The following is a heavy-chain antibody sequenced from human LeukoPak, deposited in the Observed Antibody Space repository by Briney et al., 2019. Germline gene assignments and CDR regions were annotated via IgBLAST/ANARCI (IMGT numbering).Heavy chain of an antibody. D-gene: IGHD6-13*01. V-gene: IGHV3-33*01. Sequence: GGSLRLSCAASGFTFSSYGMHWVRQAPGKGLEWVAVIWYDGSNKYYADSVKGRFTISRDNSKNTLYLQMNSLRAEDTAVYYCARGVTAGPSYYYYYMDVWGKGTTVTVSS. CDR1: GFTFSSYG. J-gene: IGHJ6*03. CDR2: IWYDGSNK. CDR3: ARGVTAGPSYYYYYMDV.